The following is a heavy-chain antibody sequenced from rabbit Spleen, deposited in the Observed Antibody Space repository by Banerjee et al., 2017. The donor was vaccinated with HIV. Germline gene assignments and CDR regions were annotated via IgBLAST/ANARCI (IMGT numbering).Heavy chain of an antibody. V-gene: IGHV1S47*01. CDR1: GFDFSNYG. CDR2: IDPLFGST. J-gene: IGHJ4*01. Sequence: QEQLVESGGGLVQPGGSLKLSCKASGFDFSNYGVSWVRQAPGKGLEWIGYIDPLFGSTYYANWVNGRFTISSHNAQNTLYLQLSSLTAADTATYFCARDGAGGSYFALWGPGTLVTVS. D-gene: IGHD8-1*01. CDR3: ARDGAGGSYFAL.